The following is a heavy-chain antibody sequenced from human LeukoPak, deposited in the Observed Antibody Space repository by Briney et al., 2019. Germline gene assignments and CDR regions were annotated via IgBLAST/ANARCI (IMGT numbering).Heavy chain of an antibody. J-gene: IGHJ4*02. CDR2: ISGSGGST. CDR3: ARDGQAVTDNYFDY. Sequence: GGSLRLSCAASRFTFSNYAMSWVRQAPGKGLEWVSTISGSGGSTYYADSVKGRFTISRDNSKNTLYLQMNSLRAEDTAIYYCARDGQAVTDNYFDYWGQGTLVTVSS. V-gene: IGHV3-23*01. D-gene: IGHD2-21*02. CDR1: RFTFSNYA.